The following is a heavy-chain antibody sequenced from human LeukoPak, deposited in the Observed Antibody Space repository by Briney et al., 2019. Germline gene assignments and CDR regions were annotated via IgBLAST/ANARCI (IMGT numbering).Heavy chain of an antibody. CDR1: KFTFSNYA. Sequence: GGSLRLSCAASKFTFSNYAMSWVRQAPGKGLEWVSAIFSSGDSTFYADSVKGRFTISRDNSKNTLYLQMNSLRAEDTAVYYCAKTKYCGGDCYSWYFDYWGQETLVTVSS. CDR3: AKTKYCGGDCYSWYFDY. D-gene: IGHD2-21*02. CDR2: IFSSGDST. V-gene: IGHV3-23*01. J-gene: IGHJ4*02.